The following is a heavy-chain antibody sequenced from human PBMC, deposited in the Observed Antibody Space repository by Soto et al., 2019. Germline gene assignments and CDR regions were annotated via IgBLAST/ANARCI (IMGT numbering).Heavy chain of an antibody. J-gene: IGHJ4*02. Sequence: TSETLSLTCAVSGGSISTSNWWSWVRQPPGKGLEWIGEVYRTGSTNYNPSLESRLTISVDKSKNQFSLKLSSVTAADTAVYYCARATAIGYYFDYWGQGTLVTVSS. CDR2: VYRTGST. CDR3: ARATAIGYYFDY. CDR1: GGSISTSNW. D-gene: IGHD2-21*02. V-gene: IGHV4-4*02.